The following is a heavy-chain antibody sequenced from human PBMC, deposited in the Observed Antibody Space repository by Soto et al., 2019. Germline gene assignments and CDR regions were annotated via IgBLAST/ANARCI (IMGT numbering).Heavy chain of an antibody. CDR3: ARSWQWPLYGMDV. CDR2: IYYSGST. CDR1: GGSISSYY. D-gene: IGHD6-19*01. V-gene: IGHV4-59*01. J-gene: IGHJ6*02. Sequence: LSLTCTVSGGSISSYYWSWIRQPPGKGLEWIGYIYYSGSTNYNPSLKSRVTISVDTSKNQFSLKLSSVTAADTAVYYCARSWQWPLYGMDVWGQGTTVTVSS.